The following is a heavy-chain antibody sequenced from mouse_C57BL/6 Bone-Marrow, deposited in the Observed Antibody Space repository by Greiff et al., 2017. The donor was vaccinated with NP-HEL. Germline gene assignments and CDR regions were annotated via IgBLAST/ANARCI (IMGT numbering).Heavy chain of an antibody. Sequence: VQLQQPGAELVKPGASVKLSCKASGYTFTSYWMHWVKQRPGQGLEWIGMIHPNSGSTNYNEKFKSKATLTVDKSSSTAYMQLSSLTSEDSAVYYCARVYSNYGECAYWGQGTLVTVSA. J-gene: IGHJ3*01. CDR2: IHPNSGST. CDR1: GYTFTSYW. V-gene: IGHV1-64*01. CDR3: ARVYSNYGECAY. D-gene: IGHD2-5*01.